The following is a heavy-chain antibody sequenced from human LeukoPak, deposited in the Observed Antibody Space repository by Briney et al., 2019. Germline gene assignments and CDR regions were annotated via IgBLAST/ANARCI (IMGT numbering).Heavy chain of an antibody. J-gene: IGHJ4*02. CDR1: GFTFNNYW. Sequence: PGGSLRLSCAASGFTFNNYWMTWFRQAPGKGLEWVANIKQDGTEIFYVDSVRGRFIISRDNAENSLYLQMNSLRAEDTAVYYCARAKSSGWPALDYWGQGTLVTVSS. V-gene: IGHV3-7*01. CDR3: ARAKSSGWPALDY. D-gene: IGHD6-19*01. CDR2: IKQDGTEI.